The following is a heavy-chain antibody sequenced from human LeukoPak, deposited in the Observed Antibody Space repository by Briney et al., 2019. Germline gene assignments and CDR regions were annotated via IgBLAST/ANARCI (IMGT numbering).Heavy chain of an antibody. V-gene: IGHV3-23*01. D-gene: IGHD4-23*01. CDR3: ARDLTNPGNSGSY. CDR2: ISGSGGST. CDR1: GFTFSSYA. J-gene: IGHJ4*02. Sequence: GGSLRLSCAASGFTFSSYAMSWVRQAPGKGLEWVSAISGSGGSTYYADSVKGRFTISRDNAKNSLYLQMNSLRAEDTAVYYCARDLTNPGNSGSYWGQGTLVTVSS.